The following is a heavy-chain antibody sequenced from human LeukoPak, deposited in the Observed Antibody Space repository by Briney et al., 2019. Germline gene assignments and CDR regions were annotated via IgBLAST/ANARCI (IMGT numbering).Heavy chain of an antibody. Sequence: SETLSLTCTVSGGSISSSSYYWGWIRQPPGKGLEWIGSIYYSGSTYYNPSLKSRVTISVDTSKNQFSLKLSSVTAADTAVYYCARDKSGYCSGGSCYYFDYWGQGTLVTVSS. CDR3: ARDKSGYCSGGSCYYFDY. V-gene: IGHV4-39*07. D-gene: IGHD2-15*01. J-gene: IGHJ4*02. CDR2: IYYSGST. CDR1: GGSISSSSYY.